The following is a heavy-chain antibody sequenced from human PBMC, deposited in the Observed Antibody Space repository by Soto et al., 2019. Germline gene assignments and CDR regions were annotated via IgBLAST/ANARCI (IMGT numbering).Heavy chain of an antibody. V-gene: IGHV3-21*01. Sequence: GGSLRLSCSASGFIFSDYAMHWVRQAPGKGMEWVSSIISSRNKKYYADSVKGRFTISRDNSKNTLYLQMNSLRAEDTAVYYCARKFDPWGQGTLVTVSS. CDR1: GFIFSDYA. CDR3: ARKFDP. J-gene: IGHJ5*02. CDR2: IISSRNKK.